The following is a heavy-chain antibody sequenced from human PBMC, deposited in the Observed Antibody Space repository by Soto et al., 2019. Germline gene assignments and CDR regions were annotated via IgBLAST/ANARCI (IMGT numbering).Heavy chain of an antibody. D-gene: IGHD1-7*01. CDR1: GFTFSSYG. CDR2: ISYDGSNK. J-gene: IGHJ6*02. CDR3: AKDRLLTGTTHYYYYYGMDV. V-gene: IGHV3-30*18. Sequence: PGGSLRLSCAASGFTFSSYGMHWVRQAPGKGLEWVAVISYDGSNKYYADYVKGRFTISRDNSKNTLYLQMNSLRAEDTAVYYCAKDRLLTGTTHYYYYYGMDVWGQGTTVTVSS.